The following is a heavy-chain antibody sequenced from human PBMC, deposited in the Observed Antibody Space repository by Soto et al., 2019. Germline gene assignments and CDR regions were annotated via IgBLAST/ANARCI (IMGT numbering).Heavy chain of an antibody. CDR2: IYYSGST. V-gene: IGHV4-59*01. D-gene: IGHD3-10*01. J-gene: IGHJ5*02. CDR3: ARADYYGSGSYRGWFDP. CDR1: GGSICSYY. Sequence: PSETLSLTCTVSGGSICSYYWSWIRQPPGKGLEWIGYIYYSGSTNYNPSLKSRVTISVDTSKNQFSLKLSSVTAADTAVYYCARADYYGSGSYRGWFDPWGQGTLVTVSS.